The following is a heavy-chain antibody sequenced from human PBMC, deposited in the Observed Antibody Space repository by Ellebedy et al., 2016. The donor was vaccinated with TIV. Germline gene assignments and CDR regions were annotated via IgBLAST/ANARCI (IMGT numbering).Heavy chain of an antibody. Sequence: GESLKISCAASGFTFSDYYMSWIRQAPGKGLEWVSYISSSSSYTNYADSVKGRFTISRDNAKNSLYLQMNSLRAEDTAVYYCARSPRYWFDPWGQGTLVTVSS. CDR1: GFTFSDYY. CDR2: ISSSSSYT. J-gene: IGHJ5*02. CDR3: ARSPRYWFDP. V-gene: IGHV3-11*06.